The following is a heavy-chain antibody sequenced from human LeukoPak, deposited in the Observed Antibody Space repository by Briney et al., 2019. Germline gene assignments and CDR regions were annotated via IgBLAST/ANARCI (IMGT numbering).Heavy chain of an antibody. V-gene: IGHV1-3*03. CDR1: GYTFTNYA. D-gene: IGHD5/OR15-5a*01. CDR2: INAGNGNT. J-gene: IGHJ4*02. Sequence: ASVMVSCKASGYTFTNYAVNWVRQAPGQRLEWMGWINAGNGNTKYSQEFQGRVTIIRDTSASTVYMQLSSLRSEDMAVYYCARGIWSSHSVGYYFDFWGQGTLVTVYS. CDR3: ARGIWSSHSVGYYFDF.